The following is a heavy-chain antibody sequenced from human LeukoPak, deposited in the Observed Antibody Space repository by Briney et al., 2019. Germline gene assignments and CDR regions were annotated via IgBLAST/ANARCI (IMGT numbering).Heavy chain of an antibody. J-gene: IGHJ4*02. CDR2: VSSKT. D-gene: IGHD2-2*01. V-gene: IGHV3-23*01. Sequence: GGSLRLSCAASGFNFSNYAMTWVRQAPGKGLEWVSVVSSKTYYADSVKGRFTISRDNSKNMLYLEMNSLRVEDTAIYYCAKDRSSTISRSNYWGRGTLVTVSS. CDR1: GFNFSNYA. CDR3: AKDRSSTISRSNY.